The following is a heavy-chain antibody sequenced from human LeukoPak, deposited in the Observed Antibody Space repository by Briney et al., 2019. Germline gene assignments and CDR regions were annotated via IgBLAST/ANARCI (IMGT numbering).Heavy chain of an antibody. CDR2: IDYSGST. Sequence: PSETLSLTCTVSGGSISSSSYYWGWIRQPPGKGLEWIGSIDYSGSTYYNPSLKSRVTISVDPSKNQFSLKLSSVTAADTAVYYCARGTNSSGWYEITDYWGQGTLVSVSS. CDR1: GGSISSSSYY. V-gene: IGHV4-39*01. D-gene: IGHD6-19*01. J-gene: IGHJ4*02. CDR3: ARGTNSSGWYEITDY.